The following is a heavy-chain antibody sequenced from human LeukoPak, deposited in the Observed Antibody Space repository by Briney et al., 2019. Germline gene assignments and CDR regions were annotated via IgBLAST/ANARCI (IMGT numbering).Heavy chain of an antibody. D-gene: IGHD3/OR15-3a*01. J-gene: IGHJ4*02. CDR1: GVSISSSNSY. CDR3: ARQTGSGLFSLP. Sequence: PSETLSLTCTVSGVSISSSNSYWGWIRQPPGKGLEWIGSIYYTGNTYYNASLKSRVTISIDTSKNQISLRLTSVAATDTAMYYCARQTGSGLFSLPGGQGTLVTVSS. CDR2: IYYTGNT. V-gene: IGHV4-39*01.